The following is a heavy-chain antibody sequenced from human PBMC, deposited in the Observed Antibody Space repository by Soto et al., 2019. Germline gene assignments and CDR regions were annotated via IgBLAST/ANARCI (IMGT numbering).Heavy chain of an antibody. V-gene: IGHV3-30-3*01. CDR1: GFTFSSYA. J-gene: IGHJ4*02. Sequence: QVQLVESGGGVVKPGGSLRLSCAASGFTFSSYAMHWVRQAPGKGLEWVAGISYDGSNKYYADSVKGRFTISRDNSKNPLYLQMNSLRAEDTAVYYCARAESYYFDYWGQGTLVTVSS. CDR3: ARAESYYFDY. CDR2: ISYDGSNK.